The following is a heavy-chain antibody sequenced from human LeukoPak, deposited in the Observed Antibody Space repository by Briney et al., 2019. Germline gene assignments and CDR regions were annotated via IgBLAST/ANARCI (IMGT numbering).Heavy chain of an antibody. V-gene: IGHV1-2*02. CDR2: INPNSGDT. Sequence: ASVKVSCKASGYIFTGYYMHWVRQAPGQGLEWMGWINPNSGDTNYAQKFQGRVTMTRDTSISTAYMELSRLRSDDTAVYYCAGESDSGSYYIEYFDYWGQGTLVTVSS. CDR3: AGESDSGSYYIEYFDY. J-gene: IGHJ4*02. D-gene: IGHD3-10*01. CDR1: GYIFTGYY.